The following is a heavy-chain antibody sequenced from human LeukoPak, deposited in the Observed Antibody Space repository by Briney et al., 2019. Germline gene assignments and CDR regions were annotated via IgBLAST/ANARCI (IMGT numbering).Heavy chain of an antibody. J-gene: IGHJ6*03. CDR1: GYTFTGYY. CDR3: ARSTDYYYYYIDV. D-gene: IGHD2-2*01. Sequence: SVKVSCKASGYTFTGYYMHWVRQAPGQGLEWMGWINPNSGGTNYAQKFQGRVTMTRDTSISTAYMELSRLRSDDTAVYYCARSTDYYYYYIDVWGKGTTVTVSS. V-gene: IGHV1-2*02. CDR2: INPNSGGT.